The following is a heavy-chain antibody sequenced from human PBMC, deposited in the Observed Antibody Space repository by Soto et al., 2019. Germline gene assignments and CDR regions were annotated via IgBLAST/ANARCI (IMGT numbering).Heavy chain of an antibody. CDR3: ARGRAYRRPSAVSGAFDI. CDR1: GGTFRSYT. J-gene: IGHJ3*02. V-gene: IGHV1-69*02. CDR2: IIPILGIA. D-gene: IGHD2-2*01. Sequence: SVKVSWKASGGTFRSYTISWVRQAPGQGLEWMGRIIPILGIANYAQKFQGRVTITADKSTSTAYMELSSLRSEDTAVYYCARGRAYRRPSAVSGAFDIWGQGTMVTVSS.